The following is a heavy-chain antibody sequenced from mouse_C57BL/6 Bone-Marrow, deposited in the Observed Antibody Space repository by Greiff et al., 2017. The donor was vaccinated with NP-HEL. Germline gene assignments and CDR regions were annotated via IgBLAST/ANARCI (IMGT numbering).Heavy chain of an antibody. CDR3: ARKGQLGRGFAY. Sequence: QVQLQQPGAELVMPGASVKLSCKASGYTFTSYWMHWVKQRPGQGLEWIGEIDPSDSYTNYNQKFKGKSTLTVDKSSSTAYMQLSSLTSEDSAVYYWARKGQLGRGFAYWGQGTLVTVSA. V-gene: IGHV1-69*01. CDR1: GYTFTSYW. J-gene: IGHJ3*01. D-gene: IGHD4-1*02. CDR2: IDPSDSYT.